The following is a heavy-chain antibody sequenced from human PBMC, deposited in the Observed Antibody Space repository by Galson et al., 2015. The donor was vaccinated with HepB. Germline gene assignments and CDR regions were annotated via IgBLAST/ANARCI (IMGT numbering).Heavy chain of an antibody. D-gene: IGHD2-21*01. V-gene: IGHV3-23*01. Sequence: SLRLSCAASGFSFSDYVVSWVRQTPGKGLEWVSAINPSGGHSYYADSVKGRFIISRDDSNNTLYLRMSSLRADDTAVYYCAKMAYCGADCYSPPSNHFDSWGQGTSVTVS. CDR3: AKMAYCGADCYSPPSNHFDS. J-gene: IGHJ4*03. CDR1: GFSFSDYV. CDR2: INPSGGHS.